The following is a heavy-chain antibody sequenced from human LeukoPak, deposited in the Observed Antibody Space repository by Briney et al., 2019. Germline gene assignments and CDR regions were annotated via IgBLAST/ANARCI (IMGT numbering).Heavy chain of an antibody. Sequence: PSETLSLTCTVYGGSFSGYYWSWIRQPPGKGLEWIGEINHGGSTNYNPSLRSRVTISVDTSKNQFSLKVTSVTAADTAVYYCARGFPYSGGSYYYHYYMDVWGKGTTVTVSS. D-gene: IGHD3-16*01. CDR1: GGSFSGYY. V-gene: IGHV4-34*01. CDR3: ARGFPYSGGSYYYHYYMDV. CDR2: INHGGST. J-gene: IGHJ6*03.